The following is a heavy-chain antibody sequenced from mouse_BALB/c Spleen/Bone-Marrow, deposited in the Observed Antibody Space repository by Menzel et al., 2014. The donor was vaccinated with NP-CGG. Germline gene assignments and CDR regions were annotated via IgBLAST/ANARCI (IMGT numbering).Heavy chain of an antibody. J-gene: IGHJ3*01. CDR2: IDPANGNT. CDR1: GFNIKDTY. CDR3: ARYYYGSSLFAY. V-gene: IGHV14-3*02. Sequence: VQLQQSGAELVKPGASVKLSCTASGFNIKDTYMYWVKQRPEQGLEWIGRIDPANGNTKYDPKFQDKAPITADTSSNTANLQLSSLTSEDTAVYYCARYYYGSSLFAYWGQGTLVTVSA. D-gene: IGHD1-1*01.